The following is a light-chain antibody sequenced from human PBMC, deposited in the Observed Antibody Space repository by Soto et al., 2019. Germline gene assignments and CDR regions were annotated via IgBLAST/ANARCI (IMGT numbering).Light chain of an antibody. CDR3: SSYTSSSTRKV. CDR2: EVS. V-gene: IGLV2-14*01. Sequence: QSALTQPASVSGSPGQSITISCTGTSSDVGGYNYVSWYQQHPGKAPKLMIYEVSNRPSGVSNRFSGSESGNTASLTISGLQAEDEADYHCSSYTSSSTRKVFGGGTQLTVL. J-gene: IGLJ3*02. CDR1: SSDVGGYNY.